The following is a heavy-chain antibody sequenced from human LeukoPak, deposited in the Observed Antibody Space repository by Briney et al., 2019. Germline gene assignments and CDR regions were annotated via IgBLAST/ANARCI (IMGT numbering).Heavy chain of an antibody. J-gene: IGHJ4*02. D-gene: IGHD5-18*01. CDR2: INHSGST. CDR1: GGSFSGYY. Sequence: PSETLSLTCAVYGGSFSGYYWSWIRQPPGKGLEWIGEINHSGSTNYNPSLKSRVTISVDTSKNQFSLKLSSVTAADTAVYYCARGYSYGSDFDYWGQGTLVTVSS. V-gene: IGHV4-34*01. CDR3: ARGYSYGSDFDY.